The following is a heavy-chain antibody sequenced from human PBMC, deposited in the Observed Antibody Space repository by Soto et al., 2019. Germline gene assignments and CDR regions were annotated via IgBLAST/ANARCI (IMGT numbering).Heavy chain of an antibody. CDR1: EFTFSGRS. D-gene: IGHD3-10*01. CDR3: ARGWFGPDV. J-gene: IGHJ6*03. Sequence: EVQLVESGGGLVQPGGSLRLSCAASEFTFSGRSVHWVRQAPGKGLVWVSGIDKVGTDSTYADSGKGRFTSSRDNAKNTVYLQMNRLRVEDTAVYYCARGWFGPDVWGKGTTVTVSS. V-gene: IGHV3-74*01. CDR2: IDKVGTDS.